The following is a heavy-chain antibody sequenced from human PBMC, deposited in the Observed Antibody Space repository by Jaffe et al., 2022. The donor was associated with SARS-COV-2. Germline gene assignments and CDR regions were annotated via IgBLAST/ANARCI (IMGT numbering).Heavy chain of an antibody. CDR3: TRYCSGGSCYSSWGDDAFDI. J-gene: IGHJ3*02. D-gene: IGHD2-15*01. CDR2: IRSKAYGGTT. CDR1: GFTFGDYA. Sequence: EVQLVESGGGLVQPGRSLRLSCTASGFTFGDYAMSWVRQAPGKGLEWVGFIRSKAYGGTTEYAASVKGRFTISRDDSKSIAYLQMNSLKTEDTAVYYCTRYCSGGSCYSSWGDDAFDIWGQGTMVTVSS. V-gene: IGHV3-49*04.